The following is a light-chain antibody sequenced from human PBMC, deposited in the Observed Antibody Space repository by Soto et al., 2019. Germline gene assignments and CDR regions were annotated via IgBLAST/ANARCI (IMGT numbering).Light chain of an antibody. J-gene: IGKJ4*01. Sequence: EIVRTQSPATLCVSPGERATLSCRASRSITNRLGWYQQKPGQTPRLLVYGASTRATGVPARFSGSGSGTEFTLSVSSLQSEGFAVYYCQQYSEWPLTFGGGTKVEIK. CDR2: GAS. CDR1: RSITNR. V-gene: IGKV3-15*01. CDR3: QQYSEWPLT.